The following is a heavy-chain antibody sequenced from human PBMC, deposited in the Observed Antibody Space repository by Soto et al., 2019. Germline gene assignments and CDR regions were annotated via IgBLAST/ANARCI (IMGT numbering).Heavy chain of an antibody. J-gene: IGHJ4*02. CDR2: IWYDGSNK. V-gene: IGHV3-33*01. CDR3: ARDGPGTTVTTGGYFDY. Sequence: QVQLVESGGGVVQPGRSLRLSCAASGFTFSSYGMHWVRQAPGKGLEWVAVIWYDGSNKYYADSVKGRFTISRDNSKNTLYLQMNSRRAEDTAVYYCARDGPGTTVTTGGYFDYWGQGTLVTVSS. D-gene: IGHD4-17*01. CDR1: GFTFSSYG.